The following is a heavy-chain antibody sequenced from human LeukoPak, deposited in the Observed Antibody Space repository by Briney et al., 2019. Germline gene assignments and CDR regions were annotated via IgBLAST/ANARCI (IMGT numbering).Heavy chain of an antibody. J-gene: IGHJ4*02. CDR1: GFTFSSYA. CDR3: AKNQYCSSTSCLYYFDY. V-gene: IGHV3-23*01. D-gene: IGHD2-2*01. Sequence: GGSLRLSCAASGFTFSSYAMSWVRQAPGKGLEWVSAISGSGGSTYYADSVKGRFTISRDNSKNTLYLQMNSLRAEDTAVYYCAKNQYCSSTSCLYYFDYWGQGTLVPVSS. CDR2: ISGSGGST.